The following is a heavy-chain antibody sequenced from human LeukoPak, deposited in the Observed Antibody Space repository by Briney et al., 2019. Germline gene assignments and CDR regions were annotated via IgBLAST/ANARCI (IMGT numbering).Heavy chain of an antibody. D-gene: IGHD6-19*01. CDR1: GHSFSIYW. CDR2: IYPGDSDT. J-gene: IGHJ4*02. V-gene: IGHV5-51*01. Sequence: GESLKISCKGSGHSFSIYWIAWVRQMPGKGLEWMGIIYPGDSDTRYSPSFQGQVTISADKSISTAYLQWSNLKASDTAIYYCARQDGDGLYFLDSWGQGTLVTVSS. CDR3: ARQDGDGLYFLDS.